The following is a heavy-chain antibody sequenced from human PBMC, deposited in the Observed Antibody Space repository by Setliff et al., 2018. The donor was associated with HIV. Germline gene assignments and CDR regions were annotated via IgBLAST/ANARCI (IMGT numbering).Heavy chain of an antibody. D-gene: IGHD4-17*01. CDR2: IYPGDSQT. CDR1: GYSFTNKW. V-gene: IGHV5-51*01. Sequence: GESLKISCVASGYSFTNKWIGWVRQTPGKGLEWMGIIYPGDSQTKYNPSFQGQVTISVDKSLRTAYLQWSSLKTSDTAFYFRARGADYRDVWGQGTLVTVSS. CDR3: ARGADYRDV. J-gene: IGHJ4*02.